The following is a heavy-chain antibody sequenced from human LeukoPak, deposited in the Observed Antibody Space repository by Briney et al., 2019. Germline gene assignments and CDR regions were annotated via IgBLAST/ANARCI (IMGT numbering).Heavy chain of an antibody. CDR3: ARDHSSSWFGWFDP. Sequence: GRSLRLSCAASGITFSSYAMHWVRQAPGKGLEWVAVISYDGSNKYYADSVKGRFTISRDNSKNTLYLQMNSLRAEDTAVYYCARDHSSSWFGWFDPWGQGTLVTVSS. D-gene: IGHD6-13*01. CDR2: ISYDGSNK. CDR1: GITFSSYA. V-gene: IGHV3-30-3*01. J-gene: IGHJ5*02.